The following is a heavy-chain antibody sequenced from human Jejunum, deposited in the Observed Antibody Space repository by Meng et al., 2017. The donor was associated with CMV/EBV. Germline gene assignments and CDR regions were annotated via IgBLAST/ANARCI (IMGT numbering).Heavy chain of an antibody. D-gene: IGHD5-18*01. CDR3: ARDAPPNNYGWFDP. Sequence: QLQLLASGPGLVKPSETLSLTCTVPGGSISSYYWSWIRQPAGKGLEWIGRIYPNGNTNYNPSLKSRVTMSIDTSKNQFSLKLTSVTAADTAVYYCARDAPPNNYGWFDPWGQGTLVTVSS. CDR2: IYPNGNT. J-gene: IGHJ5*02. V-gene: IGHV4-4*07. CDR1: GGSISSYY.